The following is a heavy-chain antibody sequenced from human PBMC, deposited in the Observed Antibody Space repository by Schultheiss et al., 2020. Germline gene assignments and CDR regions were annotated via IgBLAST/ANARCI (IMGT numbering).Heavy chain of an antibody. V-gene: IGHV1-69*13. J-gene: IGHJ6*02. Sequence: SVKVSCKASGYTFTSYAISWVRQAPGEGLEWMGGIIPIFGTANYAQKFQGRVTITADESTSTAYMELSSLRSEDTAVYYCAREYSYGYIYYGMDVWGQGTTVNVSS. CDR3: AREYSYGYIYYGMDV. CDR2: IIPIFGTA. D-gene: IGHD5-18*01. CDR1: GYTFTSYA.